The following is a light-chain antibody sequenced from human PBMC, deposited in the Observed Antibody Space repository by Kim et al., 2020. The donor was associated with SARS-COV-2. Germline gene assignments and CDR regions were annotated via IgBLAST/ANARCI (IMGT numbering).Light chain of an antibody. V-gene: IGKV1-39*01. CDR1: QNIYNY. J-gene: IGKJ1*01. CDR2: TTS. Sequence: DIQMTQSPSSLSASVGDRVTITCRSNQNIYNYLNWYQHKPGKAPKLLIHTTSSLQSGVPSRFSGSGSETAFTLTISSLQPEDFATYYCQQSFSTPPWTFGQGTKVEIK. CDR3: QQSFSTPPWT.